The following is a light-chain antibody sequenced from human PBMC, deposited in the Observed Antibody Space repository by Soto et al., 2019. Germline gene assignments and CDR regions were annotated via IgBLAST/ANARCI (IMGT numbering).Light chain of an antibody. Sequence: QSALTQPASVSGSPGQTITISCTGTSSDVGGYNYVSWYQQHPGKAPKLMIYDVSNRPSGVSNRFSGSKSGNTASLTISGRQAEDEADYYCSSYTSSSTSLLVFGGGTKLTVL. CDR2: DVS. V-gene: IGLV2-14*01. CDR1: SSDVGGYNY. CDR3: SSYTSSSTSLLV. J-gene: IGLJ3*02.